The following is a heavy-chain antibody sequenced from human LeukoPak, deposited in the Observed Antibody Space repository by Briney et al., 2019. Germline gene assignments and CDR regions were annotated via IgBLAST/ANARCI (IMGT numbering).Heavy chain of an antibody. CDR1: GGSFSGYY. J-gene: IGHJ5*02. V-gene: IGHV4-34*01. CDR3: ARGTYYDFWSGYYTIKNWFDP. Sequence: PSETLSLTCAVYGGSFSGYYWSWIRQLPGKGLEWIGEINHSGSTNYNPSLKSRVTISVDTSKNQFSLKLSSVTAADTAVYYCARGTYYDFWSGYYTIKNWFDPWGQGTLVTVSS. D-gene: IGHD3-3*01. CDR2: INHSGST.